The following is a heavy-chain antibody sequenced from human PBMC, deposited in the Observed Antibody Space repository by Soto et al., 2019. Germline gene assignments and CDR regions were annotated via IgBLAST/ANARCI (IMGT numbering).Heavy chain of an antibody. Sequence: QLQLQESGSGLVKPSQTLSLTCAVSGGSISSGGYSWSWIRQPPGKGLEWIGYIYHRGTTYYNPSVKRRVTISVDRSKNQFSLKLSSVTAADTAVYYCAAGGGLPRYYWGQGTLVTVSS. CDR1: GGSISSGGYS. CDR2: IYHRGTT. V-gene: IGHV4-30-2*01. D-gene: IGHD5-12*01. J-gene: IGHJ4*02. CDR3: AAGGGLPRYY.